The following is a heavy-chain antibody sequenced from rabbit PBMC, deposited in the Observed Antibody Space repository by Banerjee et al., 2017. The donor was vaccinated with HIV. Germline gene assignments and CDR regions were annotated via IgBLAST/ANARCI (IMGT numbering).Heavy chain of an antibody. V-gene: IGHV1S40*01. CDR3: ARGDYGDYGHFNL. CDR1: GFSFSSGYD. CDR2: IYTGSGNT. D-gene: IGHD2-1*01. J-gene: IGHJ4*01. Sequence: QQLVESGGGLVKPGASLTLTCKASGFSFSSGYDMCWVRQAPGKGLEWIGCIYTGSGNTAYASWAKGRFTISKTSSTTVTLQMTSLTAADTATYFCARGDYGDYGHFNLWGPGTLVTVS.